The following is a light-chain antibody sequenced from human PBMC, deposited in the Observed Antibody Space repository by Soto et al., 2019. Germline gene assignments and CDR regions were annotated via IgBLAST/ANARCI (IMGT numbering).Light chain of an antibody. V-gene: IGKV3-15*01. Sequence: EIVMTQSPATLSVSPGERATLSCRASQSVSSNLAWYQQRPGQAPRFLIYGASTRATGIPARFSGSGSGTEFTLTISSLQSEDFALYYCQQYNNWPRTFGQGTRLET. CDR2: GAS. CDR1: QSVSSN. CDR3: QQYNNWPRT. J-gene: IGKJ5*01.